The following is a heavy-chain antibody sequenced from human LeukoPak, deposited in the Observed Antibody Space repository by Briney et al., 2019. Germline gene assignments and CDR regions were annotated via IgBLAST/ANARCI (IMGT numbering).Heavy chain of an antibody. CDR2: ISGSGGST. CDR3: AKDPMPYSSGWYPYYFDY. Sequence: GSLRLSCAASRFTFSSYAMSWVRQAPGKGLEWVSAISGSGGSTYYADSVKGRFTISRDNSKNTLYLQMNSLRAEDTAVYYCAKDPMPYSSGWYPYYFDYWGQGTLVTVSS. CDR1: RFTFSSYA. J-gene: IGHJ4*02. V-gene: IGHV3-23*01. D-gene: IGHD6-19*01.